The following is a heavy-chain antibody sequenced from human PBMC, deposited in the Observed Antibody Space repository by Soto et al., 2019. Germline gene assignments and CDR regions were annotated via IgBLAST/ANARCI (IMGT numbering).Heavy chain of an antibody. D-gene: IGHD2-2*01. J-gene: IGHJ6*03. CDR3: ARGRIVVGYYYYMDV. Sequence: SETLSLTCTVSGGSISSYYWSWIRQPPGKGLEWIGYIYYSGSTNYNPSLKSRVTISVDTSKNQFSLKLSSVTAADTAVYYCARGRIVVGYYYYMDVWGKGTTVTVSS. CDR2: IYYSGST. CDR1: GGSISSYY. V-gene: IGHV4-59*01.